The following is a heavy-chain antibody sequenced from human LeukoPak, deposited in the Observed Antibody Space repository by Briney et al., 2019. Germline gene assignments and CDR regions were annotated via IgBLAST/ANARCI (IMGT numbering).Heavy chain of an antibody. J-gene: IGHJ4*02. CDR3: ASTRKWIGELSFYN. V-gene: IGHV1-69*01. CDR2: IIPIFGTA. Sequence: GSSVKVSCKASGGTFSSYAISWVRQAPGQGLEWMGGIIPIFGTANYAQKFQGRVTITADESTSTAYMELSSLRSEDTAVYYCASTRKWIGELSFYNWGQGTLVTVSS. D-gene: IGHD3-10*01. CDR1: GGTFSSYA.